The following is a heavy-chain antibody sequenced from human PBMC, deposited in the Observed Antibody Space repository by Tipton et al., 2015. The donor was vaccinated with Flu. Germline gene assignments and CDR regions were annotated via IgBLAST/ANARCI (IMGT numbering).Heavy chain of an antibody. J-gene: IGHJ1*01. D-gene: IGHD6-19*01. Sequence: TLSLTCSVSGYSISSGYYWGWIRQAPEKGLEWIGSIYYSGITYYSPSLKSRVTISPDTSKNQISLRLSSETAADTAVYYCAREKDSSGSEYFQHWGQGTLVTVSS. V-gene: IGHV4-38-2*02. CDR3: AREKDSSGSEYFQH. CDR2: IYYSGIT. CDR1: GYSISSGYY.